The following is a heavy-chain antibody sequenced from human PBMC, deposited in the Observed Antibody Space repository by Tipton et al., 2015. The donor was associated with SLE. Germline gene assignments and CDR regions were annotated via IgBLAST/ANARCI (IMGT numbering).Heavy chain of an antibody. D-gene: IGHD5-24*01. V-gene: IGHV3-23*01. CDR1: AFIFKNCA. J-gene: IGHJ4*02. CDR2: ISSRAGYT. CDR3: AREGDGFYLDY. Sequence: GSLRLSCAVSAFIFKNCAMSWVRQAPGKGLEWVSGISSRAGYTYYADSVRGRFTISRDNSMNTVYLQMNGLRAEDTAMYYCAREGDGFYLDYWGQGTLVAVSS.